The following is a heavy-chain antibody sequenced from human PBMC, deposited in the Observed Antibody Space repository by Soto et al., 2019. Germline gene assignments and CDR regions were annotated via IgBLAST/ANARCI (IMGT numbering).Heavy chain of an antibody. V-gene: IGHV4-61*05. J-gene: IGHJ5*02. CDR1: GGSISSSRYY. Sequence: SETLSLTCTVSGGSISSSRYYWSWIRQPPGKGLEWIGYIYYSGSTNYNPSLKSRVTISVDTSKNQFSLKLSSVTAADTAVYYCARRLPYNWFDPRGQGTLVTLSS. CDR2: IYYSGST. CDR3: ARRLPYNWFDP.